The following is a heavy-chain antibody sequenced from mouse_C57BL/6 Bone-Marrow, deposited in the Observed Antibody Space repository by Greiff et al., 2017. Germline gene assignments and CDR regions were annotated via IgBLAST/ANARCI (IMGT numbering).Heavy chain of an antibody. D-gene: IGHD1-1*01. CDR2: INPSTGGP. CDR1: GYTFTSYW. CDR3: AQGSYYYGSSYLMDY. J-gene: IGHJ4*01. Sequence: QVQLQQPGTELVKPGASVKLSCKASGYTFTSYWMHWVQQRPGQGLEWIGNINPSTGGPNYTEKFKSKATLTVDKSSSTAYMQLSSLTSEDSAVYDCAQGSYYYGSSYLMDYGGQGTSGTVSS. V-gene: IGHV1-53*01.